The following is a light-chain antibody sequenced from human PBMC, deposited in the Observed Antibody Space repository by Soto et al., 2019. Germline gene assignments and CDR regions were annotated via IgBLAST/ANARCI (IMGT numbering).Light chain of an antibody. CDR3: SSYTSTDTLYV. J-gene: IGLJ1*01. CDR2: DVS. CDR1: SSDVGAYNF. Sequence: QSVLTQPSSVSGSPGQSVTISCTGTSSDVGAYNFVSWYQQHPGKAPKLMIYDVSNRPSGISNRFSGSKSGDTAYLTISGLQAEDEADYYCSSYTSTDTLYVFATGTKVTVL. V-gene: IGLV2-14*01.